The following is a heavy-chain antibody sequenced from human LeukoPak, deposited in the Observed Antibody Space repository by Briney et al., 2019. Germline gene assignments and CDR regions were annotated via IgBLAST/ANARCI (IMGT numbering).Heavy chain of an antibody. CDR2: ISAYNGNT. J-gene: IGHJ3*02. D-gene: IGHD2-2*02. Sequence: KPGGSLRLSCAASGFTFRNYWMSWVRQAPGQGLEWMGWISAYNGNTNYAQKLQGRVTMTTDTSTSTAYMELRSLRSDDTAVYYCARGGGYCSSTSCYTDDAFDIWGQGTMVTVSS. V-gene: IGHV1-18*01. CDR3: ARGGGYCSSTSCYTDDAFDI. CDR1: GFTFRNYW.